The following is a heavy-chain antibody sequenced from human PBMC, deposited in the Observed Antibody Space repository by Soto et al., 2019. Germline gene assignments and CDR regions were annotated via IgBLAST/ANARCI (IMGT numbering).Heavy chain of an antibody. CDR1: GGYIANYY. D-gene: IGHD4-17*01. V-gene: IGHV4-59*01. CDR2: IFYSGNT. CDR3: ERDSGYGDPFDY. J-gene: IGHJ4*02. Sequence: SETLSLTCTVSGGYIANYYWSWIRQPPGKGLEWIGYIFYSGNTNYNPSLRSRVTISVDTPKNQFSLRLSSVTAADTAVYYCERDSGYGDPFDYWGQGTLVTVSS.